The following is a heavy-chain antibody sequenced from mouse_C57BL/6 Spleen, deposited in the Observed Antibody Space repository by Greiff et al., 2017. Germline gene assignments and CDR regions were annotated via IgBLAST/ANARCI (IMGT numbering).Heavy chain of an antibody. V-gene: IGHV1-18*01. CDR3: ARSGGPSWYFDV. Sequence: EVHLVESGPELVKPGASVKIPCKASGYTFTDYNMDWVKQSHGKSLEWIGDINPNNGGTIYNQKFKGKATLTVDKSSSTAYMELRSLTSEDTAVYYCARSGGPSWYFDVWGTGTTVTVSS. D-gene: IGHD3-1*01. CDR2: INPNNGGT. J-gene: IGHJ1*03. CDR1: GYTFTDYN.